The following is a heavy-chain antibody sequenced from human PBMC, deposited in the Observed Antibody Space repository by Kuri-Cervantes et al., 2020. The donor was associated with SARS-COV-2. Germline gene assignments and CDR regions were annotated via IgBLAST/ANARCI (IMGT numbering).Heavy chain of an antibody. CDR1: GGSISSGGYY. Sequence: ETLSLTCTVSGGSISSGGYYWSWIRQPPGKGLEWVANIKQDGSEKYYVDSVKGRFTISRDNAKNSLYLQMNSLRAEDTAVYYCARDEGSYYYYMDVWGKGTTVTVSS. J-gene: IGHJ6*03. D-gene: IGHD3-10*01. V-gene: IGHV3-7*01. CDR3: ARDEGSYYYYMDV. CDR2: IKQDGSEK.